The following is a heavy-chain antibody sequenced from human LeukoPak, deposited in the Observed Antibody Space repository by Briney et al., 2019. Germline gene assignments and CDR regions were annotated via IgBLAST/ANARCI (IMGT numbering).Heavy chain of an antibody. D-gene: IGHD5-18*01. CDR3: ARGLLTPPLDI. CDR1: GGSISSSSYY. J-gene: IGHJ3*02. CDR2: IYYSGST. Sequence: SETLSLTCTVSGGSISSSSYYWSWIRQPPGKGLEWIGYIYYSGSTNYNPSLKSRVTISVDTSKNQFSLKLSSVTAADTAVYYCARGLLTPPLDIWGQGTMVTVSS. V-gene: IGHV4-61*01.